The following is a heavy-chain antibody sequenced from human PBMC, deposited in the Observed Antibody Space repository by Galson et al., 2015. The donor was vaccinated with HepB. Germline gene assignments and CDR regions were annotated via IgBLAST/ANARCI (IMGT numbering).Heavy chain of an antibody. CDR1: GYTFTSYG. J-gene: IGHJ4*02. Sequence: SVKVSCKASGYTFTSYGISWVRQAPGQGLEWMGWISAYNGNTNYAQKLQGRVTMTTDTSASTAYMELRSLRSDDTAVYYCACTQSYSSSWQLPHRLDYWGQGTLVTVSS. CDR3: ACTQSYSSSWQLPHRLDY. CDR2: ISAYNGNT. D-gene: IGHD6-13*01. V-gene: IGHV1-18*01.